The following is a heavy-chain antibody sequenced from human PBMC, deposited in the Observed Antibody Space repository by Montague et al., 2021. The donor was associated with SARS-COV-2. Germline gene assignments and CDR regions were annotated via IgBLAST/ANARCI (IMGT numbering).Heavy chain of an antibody. Sequence: SETLSLTCTVSGGSISSYYWSWIRQPPGKGLEWIGYIYYSGSTNYNPSLKSRVTISVDTSKNQFSLKLSSVTAADTAVYYCARESRLQYLEWSGSRYDYYGMDVWGQGTTVTVSS. CDR2: IYYSGST. J-gene: IGHJ6*02. CDR3: ARESRLQYLEWSGSRYDYYGMDV. D-gene: IGHD3-3*01. CDR1: GGSISSYY. V-gene: IGHV4-59*01.